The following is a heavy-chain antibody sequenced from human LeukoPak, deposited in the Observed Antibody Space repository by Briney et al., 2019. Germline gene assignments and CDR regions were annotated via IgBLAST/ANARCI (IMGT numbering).Heavy chain of an antibody. Sequence: SQTLSLTCAISGDTVSSNTAALNWIRQSPSRGLEWLGRTYYTSKWYHDYAVSENSRITINPATSKNKFSLQLNSVTPEDTAVYFCARDYGDYVWFDPWGQGTLVTVSS. CDR1: GDTVSSNTAA. D-gene: IGHD4-17*01. V-gene: IGHV6-1*01. CDR3: ARDYGDYVWFDP. CDR2: TYYTSKWYH. J-gene: IGHJ5*02.